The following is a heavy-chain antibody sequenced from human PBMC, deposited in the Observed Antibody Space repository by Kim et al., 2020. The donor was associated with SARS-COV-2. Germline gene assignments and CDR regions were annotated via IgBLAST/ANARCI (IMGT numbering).Heavy chain of an antibody. V-gene: IGHV3-23*01. CDR3: ARVGSRSYFDY. J-gene: IGHJ4*02. D-gene: IGHD2-15*01. CDR1: GFTFTGYA. Sequence: GGSLRLSCAASGFTFTGYAMSWFRQAPGQGLEWVSTISSTVVNTYYADSVKGRFTISRDNSKTTLYLQLISLRAEDTAIYYCARVGSRSYFDYLGRGTLV. CDR2: ISSTVVNT.